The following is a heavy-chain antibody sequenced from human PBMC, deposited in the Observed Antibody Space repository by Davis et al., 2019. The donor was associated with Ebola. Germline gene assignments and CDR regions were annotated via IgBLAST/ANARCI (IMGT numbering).Heavy chain of an antibody. V-gene: IGHV1-69*05. D-gene: IGHD6-13*01. CDR1: GGTFSSYA. CDR2: IIPIFGTA. J-gene: IGHJ6*02. Sequence: AASVKVSCKASGGTFSSYAISWVRQAPGQGLEWMGGIIPIFGTANYAQKFQGRVTMTRNTSISTAYMELSSLRSEDTAVYYCARAAGKYYYYGMDVWGQGTTVTVSS. CDR3: ARAAGKYYYYGMDV.